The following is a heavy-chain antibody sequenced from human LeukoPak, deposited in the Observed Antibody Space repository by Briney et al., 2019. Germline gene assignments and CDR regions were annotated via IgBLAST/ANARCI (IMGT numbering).Heavy chain of an antibody. CDR2: IYYSGST. V-gene: IGHV4-61*01. D-gene: IGHD6-6*01. CDR1: GGSVSSGSYY. J-gene: IGHJ4*02. CDR3: ARVEQLGGLFDY. Sequence: PSETLSLTCTVSGGSVSSGSYYWSWIRQPPGKGLEWIGYIYYSGSTNYNPSLKSRVTISVDTPKNQFSLKLSSVTAADTAVYYCARVEQLGGLFDYWGQGTLVTVSS.